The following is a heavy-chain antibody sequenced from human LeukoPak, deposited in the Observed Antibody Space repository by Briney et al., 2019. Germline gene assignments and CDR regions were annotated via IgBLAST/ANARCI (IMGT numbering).Heavy chain of an antibody. CDR2: ISSSGSTI. V-gene: IGHV3-48*04. CDR3: ARDNSIVVVGALDAFDI. CDR1: GFTFSSYS. D-gene: IGHD2-21*01. J-gene: IGHJ3*02. Sequence: GGSLRLSCAASGFTFSSYSMNWVRQAPGKGLEWVSYISSSGSTIYYADSVKGRFTISRDNAKNSLYLQMNSLRAEDTAVYYCARDNSIVVVGALDAFDIWGQGTMVTVSS.